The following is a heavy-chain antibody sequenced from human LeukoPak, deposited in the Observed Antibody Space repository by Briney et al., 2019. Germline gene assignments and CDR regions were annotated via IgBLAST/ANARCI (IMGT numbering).Heavy chain of an antibody. CDR2: INHSGST. J-gene: IGHJ4*02. D-gene: IGHD5-24*01. CDR1: GGSISSYY. V-gene: IGHV4-34*01. CDR3: ARAEDGYNYIDY. Sequence: NPSETLSLTCTVSGGSISSYYWSWIRQPPGKGLEWIGEINHSGSTNYNPSLKSRVTISVDTSKNQFSLKLSSVTAADTAVYYCARAEDGYNYIDYWGQGTLVTVSS.